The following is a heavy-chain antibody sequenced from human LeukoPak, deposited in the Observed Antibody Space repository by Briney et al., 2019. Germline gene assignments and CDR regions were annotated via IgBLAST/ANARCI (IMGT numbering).Heavy chain of an antibody. CDR2: IIPIFGTA. D-gene: IGHD2-2*01. Sequence: ASVKVSFKASGGTFSSYAISWVRQAPGQGLEWMGGIIPIFGTANYAQKFQGRVTITADESTSTAYMELSSLRSEDTAVYYCARVGDQLLNWYFDLWGRGTLVTVSS. CDR1: GGTFSSYA. V-gene: IGHV1-69*13. J-gene: IGHJ2*01. CDR3: ARVGDQLLNWYFDL.